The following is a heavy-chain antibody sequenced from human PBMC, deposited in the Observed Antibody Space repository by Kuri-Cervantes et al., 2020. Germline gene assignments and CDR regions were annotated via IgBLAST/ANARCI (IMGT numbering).Heavy chain of an antibody. V-gene: IGHV4-38-2*01. CDR1: GYSISSGYY. CDR3: APFNTYYDILTGYWENWFDP. D-gene: IGHD3-9*01. Sequence: SETLSLTCAVSGYSISSGYYWGWIRQPPGKGLEWIGSIYYSGSTYYNPSLKSRVTISVDTSKNQFSLKLSSVTAADTAVYYCAPFNTYYDILTGYWENWFDPWGQGTLVTVSS. CDR2: IYYSGST. J-gene: IGHJ5*02.